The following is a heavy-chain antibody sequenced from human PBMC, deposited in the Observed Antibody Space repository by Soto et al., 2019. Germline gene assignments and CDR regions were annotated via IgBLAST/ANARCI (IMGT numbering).Heavy chain of an antibody. CDR2: IYYSGST. Sequence: SETLSLTCTVSGGSISSYYWSWIRQPPGKGLEWIGYIYYSGSTNYNPSLKSRVTISVDTSKNQFSLKLSSVTAADTAVYYCARHRDGGGIAAATDYWGQGTLVTVSS. CDR3: ARHRDGGGIAAATDY. J-gene: IGHJ4*02. V-gene: IGHV4-59*08. D-gene: IGHD6-13*01. CDR1: GGSISSYY.